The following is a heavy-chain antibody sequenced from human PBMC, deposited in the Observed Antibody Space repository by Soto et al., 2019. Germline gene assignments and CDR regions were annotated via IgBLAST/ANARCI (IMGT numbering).Heavy chain of an antibody. CDR3: AGQQTTVRTFDY. CDR1: GGSISSSSYY. Sequence: SETLSLTCTVSGGSISSSSYYWGWIRQPPGKGLEWIGSIYYSGSTYYNPSLKSRVTISVDTSKNQFSLKLSSVTAADTAVYYCAGQQTTVRTFDYWGQGTLVTVSS. J-gene: IGHJ4*02. CDR2: IYYSGST. V-gene: IGHV4-39*01. D-gene: IGHD4-17*01.